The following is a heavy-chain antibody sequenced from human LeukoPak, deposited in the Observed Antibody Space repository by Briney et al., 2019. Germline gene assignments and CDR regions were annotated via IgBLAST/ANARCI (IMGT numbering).Heavy chain of an antibody. V-gene: IGHV1-69*04. CDR3: ARDRAPRGSYYMDV. Sequence: ASVKVSCKASGGTFSSYTISWVRQAPGQGLEWMGRIIPILGIANYAQKFQSRVTITADKSTSTAYMELSSLRSEDTAVYYCARDRAPRGSYYMDVWGKGTTVTVSS. J-gene: IGHJ6*03. CDR2: IIPILGIA. CDR1: GGTFSSYT. D-gene: IGHD3-10*01.